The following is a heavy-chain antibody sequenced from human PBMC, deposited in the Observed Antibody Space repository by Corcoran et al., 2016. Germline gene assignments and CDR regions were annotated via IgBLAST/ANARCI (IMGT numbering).Heavy chain of an antibody. Sequence: QVQLQESGPGLVRPSGTLSLTCAVSGGSINSGYWWSWVRQPPGMGLEWIGAMYHSGSADYNPSLKSRVIISLDTSKNQLSLGLSSVTAADTAIYYCVADALANGRVGWGQGTLVTVSS. D-gene: IGHD2-8*01. J-gene: IGHJ1*01. CDR1: GGSINSGYW. CDR2: MYHSGSA. CDR3: VADALANGRVG. V-gene: IGHV4-4*02.